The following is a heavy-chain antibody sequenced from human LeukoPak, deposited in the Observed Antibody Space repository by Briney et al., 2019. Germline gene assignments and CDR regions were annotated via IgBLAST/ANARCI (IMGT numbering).Heavy chain of an antibody. CDR2: IWYDGSNK. CDR3: ARERYSSGWYFDY. CDR1: GFTFSSYG. V-gene: IGHV3-33*01. D-gene: IGHD6-19*01. Sequence: GGSLRHSCAASGFTFSSYGMHWVRQAPGKGLEWVAVIWYDGSNKYYADSVKGRFTISSDNSKSTLSLQMNNLRAEDTAVYYCARERYSSGWYFDYWGQGTLVTVSS. J-gene: IGHJ4*02.